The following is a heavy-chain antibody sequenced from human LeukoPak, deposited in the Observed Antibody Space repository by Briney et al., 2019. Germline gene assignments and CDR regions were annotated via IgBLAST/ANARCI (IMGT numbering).Heavy chain of an antibody. J-gene: IGHJ4*02. CDR2: MNPNSGNT. CDR1: GYTFTSYD. V-gene: IGHV1-8*03. Sequence: ASVKVSCKASGYTFTSYDINWVRQATGQGLEWMGWMNPNSGNTGYAQKFQGRVTITRNTSISTAYMELSSLRSEDTAVYYCARDGYNSVVTLYYFDYWGQGTLVTVSS. CDR3: ARDGYNSVVTLYYFDY. D-gene: IGHD5-24*01.